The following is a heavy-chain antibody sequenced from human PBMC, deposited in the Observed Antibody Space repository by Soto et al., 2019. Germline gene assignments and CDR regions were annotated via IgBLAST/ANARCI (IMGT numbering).Heavy chain of an antibody. V-gene: IGHV3-21*01. CDR2: ISSSSSYI. CDR1: GFTFSSYS. Sequence: GSLRLSCAASGFTFSSYSMNWVRQAPGKGLGWVSSISSSSSYIYYADSVKGRFTISRDNAKNSLYLQMNSLRAEDTAVYYCARAIKQWLGDAFDIWGQGTMVTVSS. J-gene: IGHJ3*02. D-gene: IGHD6-19*01. CDR3: ARAIKQWLGDAFDI.